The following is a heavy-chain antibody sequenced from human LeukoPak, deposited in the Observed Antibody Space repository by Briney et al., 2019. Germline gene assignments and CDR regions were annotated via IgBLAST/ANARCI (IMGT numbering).Heavy chain of an antibody. CDR3: ARGGTTRGLFYTFDV. V-gene: IGHV3-30*03. Sequence: GGSLRLSCAASGFTFSSYGMHWVHEAPGKGREWVAVISYDGTNKYYADSVKGRFTISRDSPKNTLYLQTNSLRVGDTAVYYCARGGTTRGLFYTFDVWGQGAMVTVSS. CDR1: GFTFSSYG. J-gene: IGHJ3*01. CDR2: ISYDGTNK. D-gene: IGHD3-10*01.